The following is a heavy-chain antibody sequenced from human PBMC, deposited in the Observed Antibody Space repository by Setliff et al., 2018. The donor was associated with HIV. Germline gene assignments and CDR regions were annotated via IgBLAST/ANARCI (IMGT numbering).Heavy chain of an antibody. CDR2: IIPMFGTA. J-gene: IGHJ4*02. D-gene: IGHD3-10*01. Sequence: SVKVSCKASGYTFNDYGISWVRQAPGHGLEWMGGIIPMFGTANYEQKFQGRFTITADESTSTAYMELSSLRSEDTAVYYCANLVIIKSYFDYWGQGTLVTVSS. V-gene: IGHV1-69*13. CDR1: GYTFNDYG. CDR3: ANLVIIKSYFDY.